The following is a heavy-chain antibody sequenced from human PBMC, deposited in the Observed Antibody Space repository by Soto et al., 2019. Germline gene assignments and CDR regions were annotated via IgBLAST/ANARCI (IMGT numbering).Heavy chain of an antibody. J-gene: IGHJ4*02. V-gene: IGHV1-18*04. CDR1: GYTFSHFG. CDR2: ITPYNGNA. D-gene: IGHD1-26*01. CDR3: ARARMYSGAYHDY. Sequence: QVQLVQSGAEVENPGASVKVSCKASGYTFSHFGINWVRQAPGQGLEWMGWITPYNGNAKYAQKYQDRLTVTTDTASNTAYLELRSLRSDDTAVYFCARARMYSGAYHDYWGQGTLVTVSS.